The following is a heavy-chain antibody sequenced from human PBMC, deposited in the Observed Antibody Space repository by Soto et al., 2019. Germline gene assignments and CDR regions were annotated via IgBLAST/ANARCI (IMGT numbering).Heavy chain of an antibody. D-gene: IGHD3-22*01. V-gene: IGHV4-34*01. Sequence: PSETLSLTCAVYGGSFSGHSWTWIRQSPGKALEWIGDINHSGRVNYSPSLKSRVTISLDTSKNQFSLTLSAVTAADTAMYYCSTRAYDTNGYYRFDPWGQGTLVTVSS. CDR3: STRAYDTNGYYRFDP. CDR2: INHSGRV. J-gene: IGHJ5*01. CDR1: GGSFSGHS.